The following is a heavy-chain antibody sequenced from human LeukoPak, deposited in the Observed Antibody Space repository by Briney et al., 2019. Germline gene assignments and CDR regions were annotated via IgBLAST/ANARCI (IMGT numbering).Heavy chain of an antibody. V-gene: IGHV3-48*01. D-gene: IGHD5-24*01. CDR1: GFTFSSYS. Sequence: PGGSLTLSCAASGFTFSSYSMNWVRQAPGKVLEWVSYIISSSSTIYYADSVKGQFTISRDNAKNSLYLQMKSLRAEDTAVYYCARGGGKRWLQIDYWGQGTLVTVSS. CDR2: IISSSSTI. CDR3: ARGGGKRWLQIDY. J-gene: IGHJ4*02.